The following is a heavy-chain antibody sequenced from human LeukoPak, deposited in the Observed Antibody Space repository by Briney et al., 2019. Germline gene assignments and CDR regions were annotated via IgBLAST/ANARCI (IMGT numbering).Heavy chain of an antibody. V-gene: IGHV3-23*01. Sequence: GGSLRLSCAASGFTFSSYAMSWVRQAPGKGLEWVSTISRSGGSAYYADSVKGRFSISRDNSRDTLYLQMNSLRAEDTALYYCAKATSGYDIRSHFDYWGQGTLVTVSS. J-gene: IGHJ4*02. CDR2: ISRSGGSA. CDR3: AKATSGYDIRSHFDY. CDR1: GFTFSSYA. D-gene: IGHD5-12*01.